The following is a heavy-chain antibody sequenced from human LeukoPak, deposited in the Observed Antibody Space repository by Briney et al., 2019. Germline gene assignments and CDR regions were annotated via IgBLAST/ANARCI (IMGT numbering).Heavy chain of an antibody. Sequence: QPGGSLRLSCAASGFTFSSYWMSWVRQAPGKGLEWVANIKQDGSEKYYVDSVKGRFTISRDNAKNSLYLQMNSLRAEDTAVYYCAKSSGTFWSYYSPLDFWGQGTLVTVSS. CDR3: AKSSGTFWSYYSPLDF. V-gene: IGHV3-7*01. CDR2: IKQDGSEK. J-gene: IGHJ4*02. CDR1: GFTFSSYW. D-gene: IGHD3-3*01.